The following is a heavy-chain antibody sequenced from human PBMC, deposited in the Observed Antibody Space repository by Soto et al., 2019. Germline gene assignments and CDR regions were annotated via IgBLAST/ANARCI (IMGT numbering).Heavy chain of an antibody. CDR1: GFTFSSYG. J-gene: IGHJ6*02. CDR2: ISYDGSNK. D-gene: IGHD3-10*01. V-gene: IGHV3-30*18. Sequence: GGSLRLSCAASGFTFSSYGMHWVRQAPGKGLEWVAVISYDGSNKYYADSVKGRFTISRDNSKNTLYLQMNSLRAEDTAVYYCAKAKNYYGSGSYYNTASEYYGMDVWGQGTTVTVSS. CDR3: AKAKNYYGSGSYYNTASEYYGMDV.